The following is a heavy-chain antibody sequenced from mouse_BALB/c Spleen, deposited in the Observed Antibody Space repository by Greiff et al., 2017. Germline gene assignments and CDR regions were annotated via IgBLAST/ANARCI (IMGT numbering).Heavy chain of an antibody. J-gene: IGHJ2*01. CDR2: ISYSGST. D-gene: IGHD2-14*01. CDR3: ARSLPYYRYDFDY. CDR1: GYSITSDYA. V-gene: IGHV3-2*02. Sequence: EVQLQESGPGLVKPSQSLSLTCTVTGYSITSDYAWNWIRQFPGNKLEWMGYISYSGSTSYNPSLKSRISITRDTSKNQFFLQLNSVTTEDTATYYCARSLPYYRYDFDYWGQGTTLTVSS.